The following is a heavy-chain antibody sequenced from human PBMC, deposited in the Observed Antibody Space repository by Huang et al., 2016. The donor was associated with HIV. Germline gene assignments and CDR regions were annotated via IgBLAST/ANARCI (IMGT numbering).Heavy chain of an antibody. Sequence: QVHLVESGGGVVQPGRSLRLSCAASGFTFSGYGMHWVRQAPGKGLEWVAVITFGGKNKYYADSVRGRFTVSRDNSQNTVSLQMNTLRAEDTAVYYCAKDNDLYYFDYWGQGTLVTVSS. CDR2: ITFGGKNK. D-gene: IGHD1-1*01. CDR3: AKDNDLYYFDY. V-gene: IGHV3-30*18. J-gene: IGHJ4*02. CDR1: GFTFSGYG.